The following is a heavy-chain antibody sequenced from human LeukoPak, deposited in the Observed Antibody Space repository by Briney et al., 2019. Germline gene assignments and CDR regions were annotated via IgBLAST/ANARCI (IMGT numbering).Heavy chain of an antibody. CDR2: ISSSSSYT. CDR1: GFTFSDYY. D-gene: IGHD6-13*01. CDR3: ARDVAAAGGIDY. J-gene: IGHJ4*02. V-gene: IGHV3-11*05. Sequence: AGGSLRRSCAASGFTFSDYYMSWIRQAPGKGLEWVSYISSSSSYTNYADSVKGRFTISRDNAKNSLYLQMNSLRAEDTAVYYCARDVAAAGGIDYWGQGTLVTVSS.